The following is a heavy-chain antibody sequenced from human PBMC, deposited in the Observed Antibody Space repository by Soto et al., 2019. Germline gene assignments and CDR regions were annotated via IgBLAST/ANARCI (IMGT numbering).Heavy chain of an antibody. J-gene: IGHJ4*02. CDR1: GGTFSSYA. V-gene: IGHV1-69*14. D-gene: IGHD4-4*01. Sequence: QVQLVQSGAEVKKPGSSVKVSCKASGGTFSSYAISWVRQAPGQGLEWMGGIIPIFGTADYAKKFQGRVTITADKSTRTAYRGRSSLRSEDTAVYYCARDGGVYDYSPFDYWGQGTLVTVSS. CDR3: ARDGGVYDYSPFDY. CDR2: IIPIFGTA.